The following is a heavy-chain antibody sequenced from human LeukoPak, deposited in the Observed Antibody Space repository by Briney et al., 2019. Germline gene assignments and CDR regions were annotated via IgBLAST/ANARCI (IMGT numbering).Heavy chain of an antibody. D-gene: IGHD2-8*02. V-gene: IGHV3-23*01. CDR3: EKLVGY. Sequence: GGSLRLSCAASGFTFSSSAMSWVRQAPGKGLEWVSVIAGSGGSTVYADSVKGRFTISRDISKNTLYLQMNSLRAEDTAVYFCEKLVGYWGQGTLVTVSS. CDR1: GFTFSSSA. J-gene: IGHJ4*02. CDR2: IAGSGGST.